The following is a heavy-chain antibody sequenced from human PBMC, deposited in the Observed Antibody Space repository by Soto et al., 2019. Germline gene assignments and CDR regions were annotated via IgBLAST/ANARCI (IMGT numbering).Heavy chain of an antibody. D-gene: IGHD3-10*01. J-gene: IGHJ6*02. V-gene: IGHV3-9*01. CDR2: FRWNSGDV. CDR1: GFTFGDYA. Sequence: GGSLRLSCAASGFTFGDYAMHWVRQVPGKGLEWVSGFRWNSGDVGYADSVKGRFTVSRDNARNSLYLQMNSLRPEDTAVYYCAKDRSSGSPYYGMDFWRQGTMVTVSS. CDR3: AKDRSSGSPYYGMDF.